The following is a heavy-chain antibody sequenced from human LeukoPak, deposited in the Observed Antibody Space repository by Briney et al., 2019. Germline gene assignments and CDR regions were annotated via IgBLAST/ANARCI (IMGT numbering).Heavy chain of an antibody. Sequence: ASVKVSCRTSGYTFPSYYIHWVRQAPGQGLEWMARINPSAGNTNYAPKFQGRVTLTRDTSTATVYMGLSSLNSKDTAVYYCARDTGWDFISSVDYWGRGTLVTVSS. V-gene: IGHV1-46*03. CDR1: GYTFPSYY. D-gene: IGHD3-22*01. J-gene: IGHJ4*02. CDR3: ARDTGWDFISSVDY. CDR2: INPSAGNT.